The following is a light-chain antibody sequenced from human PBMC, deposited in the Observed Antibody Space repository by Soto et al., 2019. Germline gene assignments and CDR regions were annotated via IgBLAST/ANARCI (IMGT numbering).Light chain of an antibody. CDR3: SSYTTNRAHVV. Sequence: QSVLTQPASVSGSPGQSITISCTGISSDIGVYSRVSWYQQRPGQAPKVLIYDASYRPSGVSIRVSGSKSGNTASLTISGLQAEDEADYYCSSYTTNRAHVVVGEGTQLTVL. CDR2: DAS. J-gene: IGLJ2*01. V-gene: IGLV2-14*01. CDR1: SSDIGVYSR.